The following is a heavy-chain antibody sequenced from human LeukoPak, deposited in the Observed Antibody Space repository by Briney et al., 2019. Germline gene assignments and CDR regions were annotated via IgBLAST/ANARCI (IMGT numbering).Heavy chain of an antibody. D-gene: IGHD3-10*01. CDR1: GFTISTYA. V-gene: IGHV3-23*01. J-gene: IGHJ5*02. Sequence: PGGSLRLSCAASGFTISTYAMNWVRQAPGKGLEWVSIITGSGGSTFYADSVKGRFTISRDNSKNTLYLQMNSLRVEDTAVYYCAKGLEGTRFDPWGQGTLVTVSS. CDR2: ITGSGGST. CDR3: AKGLEGTRFDP.